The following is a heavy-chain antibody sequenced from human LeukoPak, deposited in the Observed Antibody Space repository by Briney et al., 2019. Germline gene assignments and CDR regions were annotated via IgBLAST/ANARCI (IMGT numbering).Heavy chain of an antibody. CDR1: GFTFSSYA. CDR2: ISYDGSNK. CDR3: ARPRGGYDSDY. V-gene: IGHV3-30-3*01. Sequence: GGSLRLSCAASGFTFSSYAMHWVRQAPGKGLEWVAVISYDGSNKYYADSVKGRFTISRDNSKNTLYLQMNSLRAEDTAVYYCARPRGGYDSDYWGQGTLVTVSS. D-gene: IGHD5-12*01. J-gene: IGHJ4*02.